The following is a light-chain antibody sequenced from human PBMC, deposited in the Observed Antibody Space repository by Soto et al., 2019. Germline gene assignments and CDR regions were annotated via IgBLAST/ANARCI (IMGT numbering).Light chain of an antibody. CDR3: QHYDNLPGT. V-gene: IGKV1-33*01. CDR1: QDISNY. CDR2: DAS. J-gene: IGKJ3*01. Sequence: DIQMTQSPSSLSASVGDRVTITCQASQDISNYLNWYQQKPGKAPKLLIYDASNLETGVPSRFSGSGSGTDFTFTISSLQPEDIATYYCQHYDNLPGTFGPGTKGDIK.